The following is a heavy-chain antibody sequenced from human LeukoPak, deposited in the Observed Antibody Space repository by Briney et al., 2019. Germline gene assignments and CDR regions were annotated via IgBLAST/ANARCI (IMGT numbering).Heavy chain of an antibody. CDR3: ARRTDSYGYNAY. CDR2: VYYSGST. Sequence: SETLSLTCTVSGGSISSYYWSWIRQPPGKGLEWIGYVYYSGSTTYNPSLKSRVTISVDTSKNQFSLKLSSVTAADTAVYYCARRTDSYGYNAYWGQGTLVTVSS. J-gene: IGHJ4*02. CDR1: GGSISSYY. V-gene: IGHV4-59*01. D-gene: IGHD5-18*01.